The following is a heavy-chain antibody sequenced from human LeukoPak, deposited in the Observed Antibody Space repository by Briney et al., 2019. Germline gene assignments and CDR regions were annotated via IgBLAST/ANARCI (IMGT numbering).Heavy chain of an antibody. J-gene: IGHJ4*02. CDR1: GYTFTSYY. CDR3: ARVFDFWSGYYTTLDY. V-gene: IGHV1-46*01. D-gene: IGHD3-3*01. CDR2: INPSGGST. Sequence: GASVKVSCKASGYTFTSYYMHWVRQAPGQGLEWMGIINPSGGSTSYAQKFQGRVTMTRDTSTSTVYMELSSLRSEDTAAYYCARVFDFWSGYYTTLDYWGQGTLVTVSS.